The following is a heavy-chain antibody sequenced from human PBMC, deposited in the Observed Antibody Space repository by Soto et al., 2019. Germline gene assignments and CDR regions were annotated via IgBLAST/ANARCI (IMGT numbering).Heavy chain of an antibody. CDR1: GFTFSSYA. V-gene: IGHV3-23*01. D-gene: IGHD2-2*02. Sequence: PGGSLRLSCAASGFTFSSYAMSWVRQAPGKGLEWVSAISGSGGSTYYADSVKGRFTISRDNSKNTLYLQMNSLRAEDTAVYYCATSRTGIPRLDVWGQGTTVTVSS. J-gene: IGHJ6*02. CDR3: ATSRTGIPRLDV. CDR2: ISGSGGST.